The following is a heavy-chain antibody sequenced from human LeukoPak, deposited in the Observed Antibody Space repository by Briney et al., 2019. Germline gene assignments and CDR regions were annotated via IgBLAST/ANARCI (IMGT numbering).Heavy chain of an antibody. V-gene: IGHV1-69*04. CDR1: GGTFSSYA. J-gene: IGHJ4*02. Sequence: SVKVSCKASGGTFSSYAISWVRQAPGQGLEWMGRIIPILGIANYAQKFQGRVTITADKSTSTAYMELSSLRSEDTAVYYCASDPYYYGSGSYRPFDYWGQGTLVTVSS. CDR2: IIPILGIA. D-gene: IGHD3-10*01. CDR3: ASDPYYYGSGSYRPFDY.